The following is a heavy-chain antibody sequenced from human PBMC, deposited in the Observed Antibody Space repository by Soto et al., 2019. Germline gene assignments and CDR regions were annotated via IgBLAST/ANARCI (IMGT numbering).Heavy chain of an antibody. CDR2: INAGNGNT. D-gene: IGHD6-19*01. CDR3: ERIEVAGRLDY. J-gene: IGHJ4*01. V-gene: IGHV1-3*01. Sequence: ASVKVSCKASGYTFTSYGISWVRQAPGQRLEWMGWINAGNGNTKYSQKFQDRVTLTRDTSASTAYMELSGLRSEDTAVFYCERIEVAGRLDYWG. CDR1: GYTFTSYG.